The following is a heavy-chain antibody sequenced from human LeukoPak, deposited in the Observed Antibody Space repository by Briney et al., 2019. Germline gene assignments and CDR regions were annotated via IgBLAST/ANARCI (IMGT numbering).Heavy chain of an antibody. CDR2: IKQDGSEK. J-gene: IGHJ6*03. CDR1: GFTFSSYG. Sequence: GGSLGLSFQASGFTFSSYGMGWVGQAPGKGLDWVAKIKQDGSEKYYVDSVKGRFTISRDNAKNSLYLQMNSLRAEDTAVYYCARVEMVRGNYYYYYMDVWGKGTTVTISS. V-gene: IGHV3-7*01. D-gene: IGHD3-10*01. CDR3: ARVEMVRGNYYYYYMDV.